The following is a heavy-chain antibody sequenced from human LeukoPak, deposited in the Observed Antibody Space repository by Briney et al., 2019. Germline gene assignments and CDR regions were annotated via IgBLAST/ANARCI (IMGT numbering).Heavy chain of an antibody. Sequence: GGSLRLSCAASGFTFSSYSMNWVRQAPGKGLEWVSYISSSSSTIYYADSVKGRFTISRDNSKNTLYLQMNSLRAEDTAVYYCARESPITMVRGVIHYWGQGTLVTVSS. D-gene: IGHD3-10*01. J-gene: IGHJ4*02. CDR1: GFTFSSYS. CDR2: ISSSSSTI. CDR3: ARESPITMVRGVIHY. V-gene: IGHV3-48*01.